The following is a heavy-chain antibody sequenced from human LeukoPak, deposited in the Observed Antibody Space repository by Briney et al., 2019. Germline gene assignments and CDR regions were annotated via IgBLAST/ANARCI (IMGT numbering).Heavy chain of an antibody. J-gene: IGHJ4*02. CDR1: GFSFSSNA. Sequence: AGGSLRLSCSASGFSFSSNAMHWVRQAPGKGLEYVSGISSNGGSTHYADSMKGRFTISRDNSKNTLYLQMSSLRAEDTAVYYCASTYHLDGSGYYPFDYWGQGTLVTVSS. CDR3: ASTYHLDGSGYYPFDY. V-gene: IGHV3-64D*09. CDR2: ISSNGGST. D-gene: IGHD3-22*01.